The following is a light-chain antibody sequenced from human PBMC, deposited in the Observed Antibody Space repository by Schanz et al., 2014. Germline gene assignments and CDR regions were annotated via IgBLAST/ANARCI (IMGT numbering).Light chain of an antibody. CDR2: DTS. CDR3: QQRANWPRT. J-gene: IGKJ1*01. Sequence: IVVTQSPATLSVSPGEGATLSCRASHNIRNNLAWYQQKPGQAPRLLMYDTSTRATGVPARFSGSGSGTEFTLTISSLQSEDFAVYFCQQRANWPRTFGQGTQVEIK. V-gene: IGKV3-15*01. CDR1: HNIRNN.